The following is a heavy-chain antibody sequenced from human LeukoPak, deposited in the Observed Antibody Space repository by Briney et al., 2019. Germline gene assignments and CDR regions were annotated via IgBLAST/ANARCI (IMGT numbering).Heavy chain of an antibody. D-gene: IGHD3-10*01. Sequence: ASVKVSCKASGYTFTSYDINWVRQAPGQGLEWMGWINANSGGTHYAQKFQGRVTMTRDTSINTAYMELSRLRSDDTAVYWGSRDAISRGIIDYWGQGTLVTVSS. CDR3: SRDAISRGIIDY. CDR2: INANSGGT. J-gene: IGHJ4*02. V-gene: IGHV1-2*02. CDR1: GYTFTSYD.